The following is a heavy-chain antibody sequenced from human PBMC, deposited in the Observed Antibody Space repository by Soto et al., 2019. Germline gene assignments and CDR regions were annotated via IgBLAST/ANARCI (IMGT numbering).Heavy chain of an antibody. CDR3: AIKTTVTTPRYYYYYYMDV. CDR2: ISSSSTI. CDR1: GFTFSSYS. J-gene: IGHJ6*03. D-gene: IGHD4-17*01. V-gene: IGHV3-48*01. Sequence: PGGSLRLSCAASGFTFSSYSMNWVRQAPGKGLEWVSYISSSSTIYYADSVKGRFTISRDNAKNSLYLQMNSLRSEDTAVYYCAIKTTVTTPRYYYYYYMDVWGKGTTVTVS.